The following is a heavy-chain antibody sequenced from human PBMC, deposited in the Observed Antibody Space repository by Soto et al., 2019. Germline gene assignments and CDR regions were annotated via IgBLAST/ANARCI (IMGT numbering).Heavy chain of an antibody. J-gene: IGHJ4*02. CDR3: TPGDTIFGVDLDDY. V-gene: IGHV3-15*07. CDR1: GFTFSNAW. CDR2: IKSKTDGGTT. Sequence: PGGSLRLSCAASGFTFSNAWMNWVRQAPGKGLEWVGRIKSKTDGGTTDYAAPVKGRFTISRDDSKNTLYLQMNSLKTEDTAVYYCTPGDTIFGVDLDDYWGQGALVTVSS. D-gene: IGHD3-3*01.